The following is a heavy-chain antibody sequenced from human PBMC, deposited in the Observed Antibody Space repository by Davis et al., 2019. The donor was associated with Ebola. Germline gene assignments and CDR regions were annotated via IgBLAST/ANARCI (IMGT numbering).Heavy chain of an antibody. CDR2: IRSKANSYAT. D-gene: IGHD2-21*01. CDR1: GFTFSGSA. J-gene: IGHJ4*02. Sequence: LSLTCAASGFTFSGSAMHWVRQASGKGLEWVGRIRSKANSYATAYAASVKGRFTISRDDSKNTAYLQMNSLKTEDTAVYYCKGGATPMDYWGQGTLVTVSS. V-gene: IGHV3-73*01. CDR3: KGGATPMDY.